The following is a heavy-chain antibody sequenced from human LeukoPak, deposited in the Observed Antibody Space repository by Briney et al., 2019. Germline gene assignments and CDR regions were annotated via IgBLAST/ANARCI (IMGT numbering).Heavy chain of an antibody. V-gene: IGHV1-18*01. Sequence: GASVKVSCKASGYTVNNYGISWVRQAPGQGLEWMGWISTYNGNTYHAQKLQGRVTMTTDTSTTTAYMELRSLRSDDTAVYYCARGPFGTDAFDIWGQGTMVTVSS. CDR2: ISTYNGNT. CDR1: GYTVNNYG. J-gene: IGHJ3*02. CDR3: ARGPFGTDAFDI. D-gene: IGHD3-10*01.